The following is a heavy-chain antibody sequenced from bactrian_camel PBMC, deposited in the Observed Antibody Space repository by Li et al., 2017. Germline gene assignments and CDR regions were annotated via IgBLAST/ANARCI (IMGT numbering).Heavy chain of an antibody. CDR2: INSGGGNT. D-gene: IGHD2*01. CDR3: VSGGSWSDFGY. Sequence: QLVESGGGLVQPGGSVRLSCAASGFTFSSYWMYWVRQAPGKGLEWVSRINSGGGNTYYADSVKGRSTISRDNAKNTVTLQVNGLKRGDTAVYYCVSGGSWSDFGYWGQGTQVTVS. V-gene: IGHV3S25*01. J-gene: IGHJ6*01. CDR1: GFTFSSYW.